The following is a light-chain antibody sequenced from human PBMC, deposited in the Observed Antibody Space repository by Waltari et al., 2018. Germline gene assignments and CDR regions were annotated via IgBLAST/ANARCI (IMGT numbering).Light chain of an antibody. CDR3: SSYAGNNFYV. Sequence: QSALTQSPSASGSPGQSVTIPCTGTSSDVGYYNYVSWYQQHPGKAPKLMIFEVSKRFSGVPDRFSGSKSANTASLTVSGLQAEDEADYYCSSYAGNNFYVFGTGTTVTVL. CDR2: EVS. J-gene: IGLJ1*01. V-gene: IGLV2-8*01. CDR1: SSDVGYYNY.